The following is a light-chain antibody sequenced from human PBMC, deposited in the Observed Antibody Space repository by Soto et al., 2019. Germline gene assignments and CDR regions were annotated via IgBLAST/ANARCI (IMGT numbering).Light chain of an antibody. CDR1: SSDVGGYNH. CDR3: STWHDSLNGWV. J-gene: IGLJ3*02. CDR2: GVT. Sequence: QSVLTQPASVSGSPGQSITLSCTGTSSDVGGYNHVSWYQQYPGKAPKLMIYGVTNRPSGVSNRFSGSKTGNTASLTISGLQAEDEADYYCSTWHDSLNGWVFGGGTKVTVL. V-gene: IGLV2-14*01.